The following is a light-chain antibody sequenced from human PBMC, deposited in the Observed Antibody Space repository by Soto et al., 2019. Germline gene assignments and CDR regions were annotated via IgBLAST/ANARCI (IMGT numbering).Light chain of an antibody. Sequence: EIVLTQSPGTLTLSPGVRAPLSCRASQSVGSSYLAWYQQRPGQAPRLLIYGASSRATGIPDRFSGSGSGTDFTLTISRLEPEDFAAYYCQHYGSSPWTFGQGTKVE. CDR3: QHYGSSPWT. V-gene: IGKV3-20*01. J-gene: IGKJ1*01. CDR2: GAS. CDR1: QSVGSSY.